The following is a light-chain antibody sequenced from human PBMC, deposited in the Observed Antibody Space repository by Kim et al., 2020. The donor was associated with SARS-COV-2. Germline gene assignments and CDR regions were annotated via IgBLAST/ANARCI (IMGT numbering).Light chain of an antibody. V-gene: IGKV1-5*01. J-gene: IGKJ4*01. CDR2: DAS. Sequence: ASTGDRVTITGRPSQSISAWLAWYQQKPGKAPNLLIYDASSLQSGVPSRFSGSGSGTEFTLTISSLQPDDFATYYCQQYNSYSPTFGGGTKVDI. CDR3: QQYNSYSPT. CDR1: QSISAW.